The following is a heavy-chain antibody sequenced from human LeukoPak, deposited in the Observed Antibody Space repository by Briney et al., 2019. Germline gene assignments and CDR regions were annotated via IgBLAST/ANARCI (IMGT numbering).Heavy chain of an antibody. Sequence: PGGSLRLSCAASGFTFSSYAMSWVRQAPGKGLEWVSAISGSGGSTYYADSVKGRFTISRDNAKNTLYLQMNSLRAEDTAVYYCAKDSANTYYYDSSGADYWGQGTLVTFSS. J-gene: IGHJ4*02. CDR2: ISGSGGST. CDR3: AKDSANTYYYDSSGADY. D-gene: IGHD3-22*01. V-gene: IGHV3-23*01. CDR1: GFTFSSYA.